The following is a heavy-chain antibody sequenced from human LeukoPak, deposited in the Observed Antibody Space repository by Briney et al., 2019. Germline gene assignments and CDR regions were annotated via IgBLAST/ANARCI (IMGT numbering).Heavy chain of an antibody. D-gene: IGHD1-26*01. Sequence: GGSLRLSCAASGFTFDDYAMHWVRQAPGKGLEWVSGISWNSGSIGYADSAKGRFTISRDNAKNSLYLQMNSLRAEDAALYYCAKDTTLSIVGATPFDYWGQGTLVTVSS. CDR3: AKDTTLSIVGATPFDY. V-gene: IGHV3-9*01. J-gene: IGHJ4*02. CDR2: ISWNSGSI. CDR1: GFTFDDYA.